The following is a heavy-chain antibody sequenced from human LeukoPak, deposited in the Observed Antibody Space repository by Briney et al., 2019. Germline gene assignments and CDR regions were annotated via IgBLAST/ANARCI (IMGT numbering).Heavy chain of an antibody. CDR1: GGSITTTYY. J-gene: IGHJ5*02. CDR2: LYHSGNS. D-gene: IGHD3-10*01. Sequence: SETLSLTCSVSGGSITTTYYWSWIRPPPGGGLEWIASLYHSGNSNYNPSLKIRVTMSVDTSKNQFSLQLTSMTAADTAIYYCTRHQTNFYGSGAPFDPWGQGTLVTVSS. CDR3: TRHQTNFYGSGAPFDP. V-gene: IGHV4-39*01.